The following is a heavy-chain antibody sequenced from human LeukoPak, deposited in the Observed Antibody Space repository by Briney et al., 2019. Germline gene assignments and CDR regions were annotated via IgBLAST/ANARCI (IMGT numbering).Heavy chain of an antibody. V-gene: IGHV3-23*01. CDR2: ISGSGGST. CDR3: AKLGVHYVAGRYNWFGP. D-gene: IGHD6-19*01. CDR1: GFTFSSYA. J-gene: IGHJ5*02. Sequence: GGSLRLSCAASGFTFSSYAMSWVRQAPGKGLEWVSAISGSGGSTYYADSVKGRFTISRDNSKNTLYLQMNSLRAEDTAVYYCAKLGVHYVAGRYNWFGPWGQGTLVTVSS.